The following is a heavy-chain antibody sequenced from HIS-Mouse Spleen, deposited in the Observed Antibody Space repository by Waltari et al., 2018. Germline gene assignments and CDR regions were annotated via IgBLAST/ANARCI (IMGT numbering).Heavy chain of an antibody. CDR2: ISSSSSTI. CDR1: GFTFSSYS. Sequence: EVQLVESGGGLVQPGGSLRLSCAASGFTFSSYSMNWFRQAPGTGLEWVSYISSSSSTIYYADSVKGRFTISRDNAKNSLYLQMNSLRAEDTAVYYCAREGNYYDSSGYYYDDYWGQGTLVTVSS. J-gene: IGHJ4*02. CDR3: AREGNYYDSSGYYYDDY. V-gene: IGHV3-48*01. D-gene: IGHD3-22*01.